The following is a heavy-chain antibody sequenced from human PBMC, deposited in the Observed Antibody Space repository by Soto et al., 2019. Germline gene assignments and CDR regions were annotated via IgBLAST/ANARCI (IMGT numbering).Heavy chain of an antibody. J-gene: IGHJ4*02. V-gene: IGHV1-18*01. CDR3: ARGRYGDY. Sequence: QVHLVQSGAEVKKPGASVKVSCHGSGYAFTTYGITWVRQAPGQGLEWRGWISAHNGNTNYAQELQGRVTVTRDTSTSADYMELRSVRYDDTAVYYCARGRYGDYCGQGDLVTVSS. CDR2: ISAHNGNT. D-gene: IGHD1-1*01. CDR1: GYAFTTYG.